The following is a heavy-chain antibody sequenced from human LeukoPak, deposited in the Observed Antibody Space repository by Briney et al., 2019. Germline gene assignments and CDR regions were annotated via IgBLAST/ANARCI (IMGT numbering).Heavy chain of an antibody. D-gene: IGHD3-10*01. J-gene: IGHJ6*03. CDR2: IYTSGST. CDR1: GGSIGSGSYY. V-gene: IGHV4-61*02. CDR3: ARCGGWGSGSSYYYYMDV. Sequence: PSETLSLTCTVSGGSIGSGSYYWSWIRQPAGKGLEWIGRIYTSGSTNYNPSLKSRVTISVDTSKSQFSLKLSSVTAADTAVYYCARCGGWGSGSSYYYYMDVWGKGTTVTVSS.